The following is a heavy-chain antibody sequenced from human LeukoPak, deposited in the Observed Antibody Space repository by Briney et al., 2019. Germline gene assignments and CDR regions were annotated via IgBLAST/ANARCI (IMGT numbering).Heavy chain of an antibody. V-gene: IGHV1-2*02. Sequence: ASVKVSCKASGYTFTSYDINWVRQAPGQGLEWMGWINPNSGGTNYAQKFQGRVTMTRDTSISTAYMELSRLRSDDTAVYYCARDLVGYSSGWAFDYWGQGTLVTVSS. CDR2: INPNSGGT. D-gene: IGHD6-19*01. CDR3: ARDLVGYSSGWAFDY. CDR1: GYTFTSYD. J-gene: IGHJ4*02.